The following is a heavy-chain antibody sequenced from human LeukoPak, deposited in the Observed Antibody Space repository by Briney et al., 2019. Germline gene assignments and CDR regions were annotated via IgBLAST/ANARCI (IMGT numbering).Heavy chain of an antibody. J-gene: IGHJ3*02. V-gene: IGHV1-46*01. D-gene: IGHD4-23*01. CDR3: ASRGGNWGPGNAFDI. CDR2: INPSGGST. Sequence: ASVNVSCKASGYTFTIYYMHWVRQAPGQGLEWMGIINPSGGSTSYAQKFQGRVTMTRDTSTSTVYMELSSLRSEDAAVYYCASRGGNWGPGNAFDIWGQGTMVTVSS. CDR1: GYTFTIYY.